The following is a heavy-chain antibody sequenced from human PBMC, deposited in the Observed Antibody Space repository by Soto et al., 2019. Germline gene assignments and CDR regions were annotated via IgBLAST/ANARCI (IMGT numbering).Heavy chain of an antibody. CDR1: GYSFTSYW. D-gene: IGHD6-6*01. J-gene: IGHJ4*02. CDR2: IYPGDSDT. Sequence: GESLKISCKGFGYSFTSYWIGSVRQVLGKGLEWMGIIYPGDSDTRYSPSFQGQVTISADKSISTAYLQWSSLKASDTAMYYCARVMKAARPFYFFDYWGQGTLVTVSS. CDR3: ARVMKAARPFYFFDY. V-gene: IGHV5-51*01.